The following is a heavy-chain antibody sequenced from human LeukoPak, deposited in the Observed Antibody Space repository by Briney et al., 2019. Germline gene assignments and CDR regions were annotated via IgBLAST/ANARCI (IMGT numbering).Heavy chain of an antibody. Sequence: SETLSLTCTVSGGFVSSGSYYWNWIRQPPGKGLEWIGYIYYSGSTNYTPSLKSRVTISVDTSKNQFSLKLSSVTAADTAVYYCARVLAAAGWFDPWGQGTLVTVSS. D-gene: IGHD6-13*01. J-gene: IGHJ5*02. CDR2: IYYSGST. V-gene: IGHV4-61*01. CDR1: GGFVSSGSYY. CDR3: ARVLAAAGWFDP.